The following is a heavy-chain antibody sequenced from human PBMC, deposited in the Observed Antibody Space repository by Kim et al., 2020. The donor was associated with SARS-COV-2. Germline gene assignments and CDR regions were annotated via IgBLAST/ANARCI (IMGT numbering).Heavy chain of an antibody. CDR2: ISSSSSYI. CDR3: ARDMCSSTSCYNDAFDI. V-gene: IGHV3-21*01. J-gene: IGHJ3*02. Sequence: GGSLRLSCAASGFTFSSYSMNWVRQAPGKGLEWVSSISSSSSYIYYADSVKGRFTISRDNAKNSLYLQMNSLRAEDTAVYYCARDMCSSTSCYNDAFDIWGQGTMVTVSS. CDR1: GFTFSSYS. D-gene: IGHD2-2*01.